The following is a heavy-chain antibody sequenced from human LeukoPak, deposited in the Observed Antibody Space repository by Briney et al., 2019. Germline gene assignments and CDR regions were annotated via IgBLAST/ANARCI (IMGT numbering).Heavy chain of an antibody. J-gene: IGHJ4*02. Sequence: GGSLRLSCAASGFIFSSYEMTWVRQAPGKGLEWVSYISSSGTIIYYADSVKGRFTISRDNAKNSLYLQLNSLRADDTAVYYCARRTSSWAPPFDYWGQGTLVSVSS. CDR3: ARRTSSWAPPFDY. CDR2: ISSSGTII. D-gene: IGHD6-13*01. CDR1: GFIFSSYE. V-gene: IGHV3-48*03.